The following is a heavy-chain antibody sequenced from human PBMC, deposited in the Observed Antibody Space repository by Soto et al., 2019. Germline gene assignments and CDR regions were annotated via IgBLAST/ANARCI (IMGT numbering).Heavy chain of an antibody. CDR2: IIPIFGTA. V-gene: IGHV1-69*13. CDR3: ARGYVTNYYASSGYYFDY. D-gene: IGHD3-22*01. J-gene: IGHJ4*02. Sequence: SVKVSCKASGGTFSSYAISWVRQAPGQGLEWMGGIIPIFGTANYAQKFQGRVTITADESTSTAYMELSSLRSEDTAVYYCARGYVTNYYASSGYYFDYWGQGTLVTVSS. CDR1: GGTFSSYA.